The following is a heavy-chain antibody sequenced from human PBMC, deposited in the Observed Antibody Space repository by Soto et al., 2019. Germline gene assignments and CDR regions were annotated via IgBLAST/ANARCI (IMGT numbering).Heavy chain of an antibody. V-gene: IGHV3-74*01. D-gene: IGHD3-22*01. Sequence: GGSLRLSCAASGFTFSSYWMHWVRQAPGKGLVWVSRINSDGSSTSYADSVKGRFTISRDNAKNTLYLQMNSLRAEDTAVYYCARDPYYYDSSGYFFLEDYYYGMDVWGQGTTVTVSS. CDR2: INSDGSST. J-gene: IGHJ6*02. CDR3: ARDPYYYDSSGYFFLEDYYYGMDV. CDR1: GFTFSSYW.